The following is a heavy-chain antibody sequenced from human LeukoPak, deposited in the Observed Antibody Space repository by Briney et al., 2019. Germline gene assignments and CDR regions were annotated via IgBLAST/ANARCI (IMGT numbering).Heavy chain of an antibody. V-gene: IGHV1-2*02. CDR2: INPNSGGT. CDR1: GYTFTGYY. Sequence: ASVKVSCKASGYTFTGYYMHWVRQAPGQGLEWMGWINPNSGGTNYAQKFQGRVTMTRDTSISTAYMELSRLRSDDTAVYYCARVNYSGGWYVPFYWGQGTLVTVSS. D-gene: IGHD6-19*01. CDR3: ARVNYSGGWYVPFY. J-gene: IGHJ4*02.